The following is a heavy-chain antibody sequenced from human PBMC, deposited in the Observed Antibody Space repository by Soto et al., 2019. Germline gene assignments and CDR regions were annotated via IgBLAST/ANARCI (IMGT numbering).Heavy chain of an antibody. J-gene: IGHJ4*02. D-gene: IGHD6-13*01. Sequence: EVQLVESGGGLIQPGGSLRLSCAASRFTVSNNYMRWVRQAPGKGLEWVSLIYSGGNTHYADSVKGRFTISRDNSKNTLFLQMNSLRVEDTAVYYCARDPPGIAASGAGGWGQGTLVTVSS. CDR3: ARDPPGIAASGAGG. CDR2: IYSGGNT. CDR1: RFTVSNNY. V-gene: IGHV3-53*01.